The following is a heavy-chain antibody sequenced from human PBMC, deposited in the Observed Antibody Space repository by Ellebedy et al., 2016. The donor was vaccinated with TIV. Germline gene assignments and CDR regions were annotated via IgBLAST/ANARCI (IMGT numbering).Heavy chain of an antibody. Sequence: GESLKISCAASGFTFSSYAMSSVRQAPGKGLEWVLAISGSGGSTYYADPVKGRFTISRDNSKNTLYLQMNSLRAEDTAVYYCAKDPEYYYDSSGLKHDAFDIWGQGTMVTVSS. J-gene: IGHJ3*02. V-gene: IGHV3-23*01. CDR3: AKDPEYYYDSSGLKHDAFDI. CDR1: GFTFSSYA. D-gene: IGHD3-22*01. CDR2: ISGSGGST.